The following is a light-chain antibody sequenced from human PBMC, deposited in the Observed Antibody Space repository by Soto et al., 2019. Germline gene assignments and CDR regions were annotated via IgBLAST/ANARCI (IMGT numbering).Light chain of an antibody. V-gene: IGLV1-47*01. CDR3: AAWDASLSGFYV. J-gene: IGLJ1*01. CDR1: SSNIGSNY. CDR2: RNN. Sequence: QSVLTQPPSASGTPGQRITISCSGSSSNIGSNYVYWYQQLPGTAPKLLIYRNNQRPSGVADRFSGSKSGTTASPAISGLRSEDEADYYCAAWDASLSGFYVFGAGTKVTVL.